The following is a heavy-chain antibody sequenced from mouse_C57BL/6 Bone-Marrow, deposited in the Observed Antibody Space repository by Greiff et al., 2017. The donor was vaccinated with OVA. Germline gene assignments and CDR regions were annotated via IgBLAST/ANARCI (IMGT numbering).Heavy chain of an antibody. V-gene: IGHV3-6*01. CDR1: GYSITSGYY. J-gene: IGHJ1*03. Sequence: ESGPGLVKPSQSLSLTCSVTGYSITSGYYWNWIRQFPGNKLEWMGYISYDGSNNYNPSLKNRISITRDTYKNQFFLKLNSVTTEDTATYYCARGTYYYGSSYDWYFDVWGTGTTVTVSS. CDR2: ISYDGSN. D-gene: IGHD1-1*01. CDR3: ARGTYYYGSSYDWYFDV.